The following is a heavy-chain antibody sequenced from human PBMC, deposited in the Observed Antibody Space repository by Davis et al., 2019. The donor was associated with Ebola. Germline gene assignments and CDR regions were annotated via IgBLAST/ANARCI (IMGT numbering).Heavy chain of an antibody. V-gene: IGHV4-59*01. Sequence: SETLSLTCTVSGGSISSDYWSWIRQPPGKGLEWIGYIYYNGSTNYNPSLESRVTISVDTSKNQFSLKLSSVTAADTAVYYCARMPLDYYYGMDVWGKGTTVTVSS. D-gene: IGHD2-2*01. CDR1: GGSISSDY. CDR2: IYYNGST. J-gene: IGHJ6*04. CDR3: ARMPLDYYYGMDV.